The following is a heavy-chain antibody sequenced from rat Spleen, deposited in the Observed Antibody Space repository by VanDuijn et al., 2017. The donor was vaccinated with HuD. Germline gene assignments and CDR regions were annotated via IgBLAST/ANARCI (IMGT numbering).Heavy chain of an antibody. CDR2: ISYHGSST. CDR3: ARKEQLGGYFDY. J-gene: IGHJ2*01. V-gene: IGHV5-7*01. CDR1: GFTFSNYD. D-gene: IGHD1-10*01. Sequence: EVQLVASGGGLVQPGRSMKLSCAASGFTFSNYDMAWVRQAPKKGLEWVATISYHGSSTNYRDSVKGRFTISRDSAKSTLCLRMDSLRSEDTASYYCARKEQLGGYFDYWGQGVMVTVSS.